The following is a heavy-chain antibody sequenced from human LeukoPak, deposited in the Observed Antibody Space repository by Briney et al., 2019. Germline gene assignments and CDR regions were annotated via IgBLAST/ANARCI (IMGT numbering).Heavy chain of an antibody. V-gene: IGHV4-59*01. CDR3: ARVYYSNSYDYWYFDL. CDR2: IYHSGST. D-gene: IGHD6-13*01. CDR1: GGSMSSYY. J-gene: IGHJ2*01. Sequence: SETLSLTCSVSGGSMSSYYWSWIRQSPGKGLGWIGYIYHSGSTDYNSSLKSRVTISEDTSKKQFSLKLSSVTAADTAVYYCARVYYSNSYDYWYFDLWGRGTLVTVSS.